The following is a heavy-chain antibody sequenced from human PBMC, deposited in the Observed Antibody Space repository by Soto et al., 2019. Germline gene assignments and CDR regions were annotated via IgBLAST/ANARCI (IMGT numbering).Heavy chain of an antibody. CDR1: GFTFSSYG. J-gene: IGHJ4*02. D-gene: IGHD3-22*01. Sequence: QVQLVESGGGVVQPGRSLRLSCAASGFTFSSYGMHWVRQAPGKGLEWVAVISYDGSNKYYADSVKGRFTISRDNSKNTLYLQMNSLRAEDTAVYSCAKDTYYDSSGWVGDIDYWGQGTLVTVSS. V-gene: IGHV3-30*18. CDR2: ISYDGSNK. CDR3: AKDTYYDSSGWVGDIDY.